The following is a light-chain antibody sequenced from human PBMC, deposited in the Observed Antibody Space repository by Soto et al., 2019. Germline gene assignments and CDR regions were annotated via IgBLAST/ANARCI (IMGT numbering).Light chain of an antibody. CDR2: SNN. Sequence: QSVLTQPPSASVTPGQRVTISCSGSSSNIGSNTANWYQHLPGTAPKLLIFSNNERPSGVPDRFSGSKSGTSASLAISGLQSEDEADYYCAAWDDSLNGGVFGGGTKLTVL. V-gene: IGLV1-44*01. J-gene: IGLJ3*02. CDR1: SSNIGSNT. CDR3: AAWDDSLNGGV.